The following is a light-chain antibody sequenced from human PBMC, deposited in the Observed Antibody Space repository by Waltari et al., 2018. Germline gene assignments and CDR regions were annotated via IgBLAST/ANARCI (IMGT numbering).Light chain of an antibody. J-gene: IGKJ4*01. CDR3: QQYFNTPFT. CDR1: QSVLYSSNNKNY. CDR2: WAS. Sequence: DIVMTQSPDSLAVSLGARAPINCKSSQSVLYSSNNKNYLAWYQQKPGQPPKLLIYWASTRESGVPDRFSGSGSGTDFTLTISSLQAEDVAVYYCQQYFNTPFTFGGGTKVEIK. V-gene: IGKV4-1*01.